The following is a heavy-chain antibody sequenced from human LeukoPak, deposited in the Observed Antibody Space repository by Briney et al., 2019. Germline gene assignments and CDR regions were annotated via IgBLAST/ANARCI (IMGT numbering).Heavy chain of an antibody. Sequence: PGGSLRLSCAASGFTFSSYAMSWVRQVPGKGLEWVSAISGSGGSTYYADSVKGRFTISRDNSKNTLYLQMNSLRAEDTAAYYCAKAGQLLWFGELLSVGYYFDYWGQGTLVTVSS. D-gene: IGHD3-10*01. CDR3: AKAGQLLWFGELLSVGYYFDY. V-gene: IGHV3-23*01. CDR2: ISGSGGST. J-gene: IGHJ4*02. CDR1: GFTFSSYA.